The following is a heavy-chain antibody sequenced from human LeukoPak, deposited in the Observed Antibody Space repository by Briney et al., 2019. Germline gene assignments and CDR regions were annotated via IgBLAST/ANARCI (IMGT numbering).Heavy chain of an antibody. Sequence: ASVKVSCKASEYTFTSYHINWVRQATGQGLEWMGWMSPNSGDTGFAQKFQGRVTMTRNTSITTAYMELSSLRSDDTAVYYCARGGRIAMIVVIIGSDYGGQGTLVTVSS. CDR1: EYTFTSYH. V-gene: IGHV1-8*01. J-gene: IGHJ4*02. CDR2: MSPNSGDT. CDR3: ARGGRIAMIVVIIGSDY. D-gene: IGHD3-22*01.